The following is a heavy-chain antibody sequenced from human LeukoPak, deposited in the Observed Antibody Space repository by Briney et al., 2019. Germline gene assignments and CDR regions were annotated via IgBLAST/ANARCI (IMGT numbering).Heavy chain of an antibody. D-gene: IGHD3-3*01. Sequence: GSSVKVSCKISGGTFGSFPISWIRQAPGQGLEWMGGLVPLLDTPRYAQKFQGRVTMTEDTSTDTAYMELSSLRSEDTAVYYCATGGVVTWRGPYGMDVWGQGTTVTDSS. V-gene: IGHV1-69*06. CDR2: LVPLLDTP. J-gene: IGHJ6*02. CDR1: GGTFGSFP. CDR3: ATGGVVTWRGPYGMDV.